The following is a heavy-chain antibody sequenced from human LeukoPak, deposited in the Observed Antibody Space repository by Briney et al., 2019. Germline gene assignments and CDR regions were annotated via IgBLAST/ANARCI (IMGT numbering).Heavy chain of an antibody. CDR1: GYSISSGYY. Sequence: SETLSLTCTVSGYSISSGYYWSWIRQPPGKGLEWIGEINHSGSTNYNPSLKSRVTISVDTSKNQFSLKLSSVTAADTAVYYCARNRLLVNWFDPWGQGTLVTVSS. D-gene: IGHD3-22*01. CDR2: INHSGST. J-gene: IGHJ5*02. CDR3: ARNRLLVNWFDP. V-gene: IGHV4-34*01.